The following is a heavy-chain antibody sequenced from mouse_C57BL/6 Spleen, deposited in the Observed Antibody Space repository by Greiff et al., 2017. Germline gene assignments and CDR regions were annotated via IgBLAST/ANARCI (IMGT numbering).Heavy chain of an antibody. CDR3: SRSGQLGAMDY. CDR2: IHPNSGST. J-gene: IGHJ4*01. V-gene: IGHV1-64*01. D-gene: IGHD4-1*02. Sequence: QVQLQQSGAELVKPGASVKLSCKASGYTFTSYWMHWVKQRPGQGLEWIGMIHPNSGSTNYNEKFKSKATLTVDKSSSTAYMQLSSLTSADSAVYYGSRSGQLGAMDYWGQGTSVTVSS. CDR1: GYTFTSYW.